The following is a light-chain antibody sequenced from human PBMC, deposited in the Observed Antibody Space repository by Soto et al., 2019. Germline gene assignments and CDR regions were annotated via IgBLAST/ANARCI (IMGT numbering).Light chain of an antibody. CDR3: CSYAGTSTLV. V-gene: IGLV2-23*02. CDR2: EVR. J-gene: IGLJ2*01. Sequence: QSALTQPASVSGSPGQSITISCTGTSSDVGSYDLVSWYQQHPGKAPQLMIYEVRKRPSGLSNRFSGSKSGNTASLTISGLQAEDEADYYCCSYAGTSTLVCGRGSQLTDL. CDR1: SSDVGSYDL.